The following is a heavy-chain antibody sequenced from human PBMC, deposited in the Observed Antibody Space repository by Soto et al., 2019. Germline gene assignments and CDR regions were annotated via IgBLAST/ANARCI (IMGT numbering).Heavy chain of an antibody. CDR2: IIPIFGTA. D-gene: IGHD2-2*01. CDR3: ARSQVVPAAILVFFSWFDP. Sequence: ASVKVSCKASGGTFSSYAISWVRQAPGQGLEWMGGIIPIFGTANYAQKFQGRVTITADKSTSTAYMELSSLRSEDTAVYYCARSQVVPAAILVFFSWFDPWGQGTLVTVSS. CDR1: GGTFSSYA. J-gene: IGHJ5*02. V-gene: IGHV1-69*06.